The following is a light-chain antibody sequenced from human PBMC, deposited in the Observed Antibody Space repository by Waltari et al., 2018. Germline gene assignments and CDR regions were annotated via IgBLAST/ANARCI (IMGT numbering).Light chain of an antibody. V-gene: IGLV2-8*01. J-gene: IGLJ1*01. CDR3: SSYAGSYNYV. CDR2: EVD. Sequence: QSALTQPPSASGSPGQSVTISCTGTSRDVGTVTYCSWYQHHPGQAPKLLISEVDKRPSGVPDRFSGSKSGNTASLTVSGLQAGDEADYYCSSYAGSYNYVFGTGTKVTVL. CDR1: SRDVGTVTY.